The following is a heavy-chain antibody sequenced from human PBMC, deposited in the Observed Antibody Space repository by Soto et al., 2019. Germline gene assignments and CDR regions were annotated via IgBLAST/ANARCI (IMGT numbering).Heavy chain of an antibody. CDR2: INHSGST. Sequence: PSETLSLTCAVYGGSFSGYYWSWIRQPPGKGLEWIGEINHSGSTNYNPSLKSRVTISVDTSKNQFSLKLSSVTAADTAVYYCAREMGIWFGENDAFDIWGQGTMVTVSS. V-gene: IGHV4-34*01. D-gene: IGHD3-10*01. CDR3: AREMGIWFGENDAFDI. CDR1: GGSFSGYY. J-gene: IGHJ3*02.